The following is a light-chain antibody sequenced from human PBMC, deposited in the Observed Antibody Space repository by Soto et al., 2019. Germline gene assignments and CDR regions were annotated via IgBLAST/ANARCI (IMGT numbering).Light chain of an antibody. V-gene: IGKV1-5*03. Sequence: DIQMTQSPSTLSASVGDRVTITCRASQSISSWLAWYQHKPGKAPKLLIYKASSLESGVPSRFSGSGSGTEFTLTISSLQPDDFATYYCQQYNIYSPTFGQGTKVDI. CDR1: QSISSW. CDR3: QQYNIYSPT. CDR2: KAS. J-gene: IGKJ1*01.